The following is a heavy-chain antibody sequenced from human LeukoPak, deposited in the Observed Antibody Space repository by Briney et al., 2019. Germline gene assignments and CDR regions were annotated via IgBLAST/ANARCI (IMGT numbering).Heavy chain of an antibody. CDR2: TYYRSKWYN. D-gene: IGHD2-15*01. V-gene: IGHV6-1*01. J-gene: IGHJ4*02. CDR3: AREKPDCSGGSCYPGFDY. Sequence: SQTLSLTCAISGDSVSSNSAAWNWIRQSPSRGLEWLGRTYYRSKWYNDYAVSVKSRITINPDTSKNQFSLQLNSVTPEDTAVYYCAREKPDCSGGSCYPGFDYWGQGTLVTVSS. CDR1: GDSVSSNSAA.